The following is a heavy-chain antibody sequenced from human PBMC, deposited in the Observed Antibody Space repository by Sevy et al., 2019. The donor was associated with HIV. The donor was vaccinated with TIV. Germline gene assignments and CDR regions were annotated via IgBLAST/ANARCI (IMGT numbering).Heavy chain of an antibody. CDR1: GFIFGSYS. CDR3: VRGLRVQVWSYFEY. D-gene: IGHD5-18*01. J-gene: IGHJ4*02. V-gene: IGHV3-48*01. Sequence: GGSLRLSCAASGFIFGSYSMNWVRQAPGKGLEWVSYIDTSTGDIYYADSVKGRFTTSSDNAKNTLYLQMISLTAEDTAVYFCVRGLRVQVWSYFEYWGQGSLVTVSS. CDR2: IDTSTGDI.